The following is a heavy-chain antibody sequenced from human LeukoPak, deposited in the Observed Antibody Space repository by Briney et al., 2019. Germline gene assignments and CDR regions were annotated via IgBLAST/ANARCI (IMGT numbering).Heavy chain of an antibody. CDR3: AKGGYSSGWTDFDY. CDR2: ISGSDGST. D-gene: IGHD6-19*01. V-gene: IGHV3-23*01. J-gene: IGHJ4*02. CDR1: GFTFSSYA. Sequence: GGSLRLSCAASGFTFSSYAMSWVRQAPGKGLEWVSGISGSDGSTYYADSVKGRFTISRDNSKNTLYLQMNSLRAEDTAVYYCAKGGYSSGWTDFDYWGQGTLVTVSS.